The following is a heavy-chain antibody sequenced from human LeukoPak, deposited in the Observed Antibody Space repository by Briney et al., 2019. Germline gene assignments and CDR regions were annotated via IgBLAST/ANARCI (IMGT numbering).Heavy chain of an antibody. CDR1: GFNFSRYA. CDR2: ISGSGGRT. Sequence: GGSLRLSCAASGFNFSRYAMSWVRQAPGKGLEWVSGISGSGGRTYYADSVKGRFTISRDNSKNTLYLQMNSLRAEDTAVYYCAKTPQIYCSGGSCYYYYGMDVWGQGTTVTVSS. V-gene: IGHV3-23*01. CDR3: AKTPQIYCSGGSCYYYYGMDV. J-gene: IGHJ6*02. D-gene: IGHD2-15*01.